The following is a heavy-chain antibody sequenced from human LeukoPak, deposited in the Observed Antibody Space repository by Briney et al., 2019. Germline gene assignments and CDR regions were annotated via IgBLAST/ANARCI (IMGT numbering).Heavy chain of an antibody. V-gene: IGHV3-23*01. Sequence: GGSLRLSCAASGFTFSNYGMSWVRQAPGKGLEWVSSISGSGDSTYYADSVKGRFTISRDNSKNTLYLQMNSLRAEDTAVYYCAKTAGVAAAADFDYWGQGTLVTVSS. CDR3: AKTAGVAAAADFDY. CDR1: GFTFSNYG. CDR2: ISGSGDST. D-gene: IGHD6-13*01. J-gene: IGHJ4*02.